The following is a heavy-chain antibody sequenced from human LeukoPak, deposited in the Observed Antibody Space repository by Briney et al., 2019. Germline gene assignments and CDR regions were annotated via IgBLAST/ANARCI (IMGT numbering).Heavy chain of an antibody. CDR1: GGSISSGGYY. CDR3: ARAVWDIVVVVAATPSAFDI. CDR2: IYYSGST. V-gene: IGHV4-31*03. D-gene: IGHD2-15*01. Sequence: PSETLSLTCTVSGGSISSGGYYWSWIRQHPGKGLEWIGYIYYSGSTYYNPSLKSRVTISVDTSKNQFSLKLSSVTAADTAVYYCARAVWDIVVVVAATPSAFDIRGQGTMVTVSS. J-gene: IGHJ3*02.